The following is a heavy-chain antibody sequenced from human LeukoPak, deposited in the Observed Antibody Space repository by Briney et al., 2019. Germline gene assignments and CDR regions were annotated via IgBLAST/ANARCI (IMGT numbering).Heavy chain of an antibody. CDR1: GFIFSNCW. V-gene: IGHV3-7*01. CDR3: ARDPTHYLRYGYFDY. J-gene: IGHJ4*01. D-gene: IGHD3-9*01. CDR2: IKTDGSEK. Sequence: GGSLRLSCETSGFIFSNCWMTWVRQAPGKGLEWVANIKTDGSEKYYADSVKGRFTISRDNAKNSLYLRLNSLRVEDTAVYYCARDPTHYLRYGYFDYWGQEPWSPSPQ.